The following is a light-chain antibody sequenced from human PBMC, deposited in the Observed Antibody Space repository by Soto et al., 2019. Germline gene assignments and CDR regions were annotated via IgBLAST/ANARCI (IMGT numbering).Light chain of an antibody. V-gene: IGKV1-39*01. CDR3: QQSYSTPYT. J-gene: IGKJ2*01. CDR1: QSISSY. Sequence: IQMTQSPSSLSASVGDRVTITCRASQSISSYLNWYRQKAGKAPKLLIYAASSLQSGVPSRFSGSGSGTDFTLTISSLQPEDFATYYCQQSYSTPYTFGQGTKLEIK. CDR2: AAS.